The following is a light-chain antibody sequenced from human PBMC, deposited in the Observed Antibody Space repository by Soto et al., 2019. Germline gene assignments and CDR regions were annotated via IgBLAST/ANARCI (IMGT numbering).Light chain of an antibody. J-gene: IGKJ5*01. CDR2: SAS. CDR3: QKYNSVPVT. CDR1: QGIRNY. Sequence: DIQMTQSPSSLSASVGDRVTITCRASQGIRNYLAWYQQKPGTVPKLLIYSASTLQSGVPSRFSGSGSGTDFTLTISSLQPEDVATYYCQKYNSVPVTFGQGTQLEIK. V-gene: IGKV1-27*01.